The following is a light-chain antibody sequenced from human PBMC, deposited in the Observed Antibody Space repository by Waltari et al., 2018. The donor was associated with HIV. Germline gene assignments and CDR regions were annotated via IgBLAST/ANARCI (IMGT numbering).Light chain of an antibody. CDR2: SND. V-gene: IGLV1-44*01. J-gene: IGLJ2*01. CDR1: RSNIGSNS. Sequence: QSVLIQPPSASGTPGQRVTISCSGRRSNIGSNSVNWYQQFPGTAPKLLIYSNDRRPSGVPDRFSCSKSGTSASLVINGLQPEDEADYYCSAWDDNLNALFGGGTKLTVL. CDR3: SAWDDNLNAL.